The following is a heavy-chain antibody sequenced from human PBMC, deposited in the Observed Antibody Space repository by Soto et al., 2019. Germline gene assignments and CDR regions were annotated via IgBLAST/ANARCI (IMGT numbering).Heavy chain of an antibody. Sequence: PGESLKISCKGSGYSFTSYWISWVRQMPGKGLEWMGRIDPSDSYTNYSPSFQGHVTISADKSISTAYLQWSSLKASDTAMYYCARSSSIAARPAYGMDVWGQGTTVTVSS. CDR3: ARSSSIAARPAYGMDV. CDR1: GYSFTSYW. J-gene: IGHJ6*02. D-gene: IGHD6-6*01. CDR2: IDPSDSYT. V-gene: IGHV5-10-1*01.